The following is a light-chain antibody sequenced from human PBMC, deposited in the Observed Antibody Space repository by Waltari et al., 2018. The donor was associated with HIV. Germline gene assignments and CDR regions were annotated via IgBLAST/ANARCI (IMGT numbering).Light chain of an antibody. CDR2: RNA. CDR3: AAWDDSLSALL. Sequence: QSVLTQPPSASGTPGQRVTISCSGSDSSIGRNYVYWYQQLPGATPRLLIYRNAQRPSGVPDRFSGSKSGTSASLAISGLQSGDEAAYFCAAWDDSLSALLFGGGTKLTVL. V-gene: IGLV1-47*01. J-gene: IGLJ2*01. CDR1: DSSIGRNY.